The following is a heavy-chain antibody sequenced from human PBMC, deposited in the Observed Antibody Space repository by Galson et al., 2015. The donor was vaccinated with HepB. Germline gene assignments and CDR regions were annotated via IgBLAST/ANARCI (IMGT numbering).Heavy chain of an antibody. V-gene: IGHV3-33*01. CDR1: GFTFSTYG. J-gene: IGHJ4*02. Sequence: SLRLSCAASGFTFSTYGMHWVRQAPGKGLEWVAVIWYDGSNKYYADSVKGRFTISRDNSKKTLYLQMNSLRAEDTAVYYCARDGPYLCGGNCYPGGYWGQGTLVTVSS. D-gene: IGHD2-15*01. CDR2: IWYDGSNK. CDR3: ARDGPYLCGGNCYPGGY.